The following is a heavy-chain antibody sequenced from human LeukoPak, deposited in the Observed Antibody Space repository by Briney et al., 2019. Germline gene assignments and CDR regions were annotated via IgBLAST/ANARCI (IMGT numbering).Heavy chain of an antibody. J-gene: IGHJ5*02. D-gene: IGHD6-19*01. Sequence: ASVKDSCKASGYTFTSYYMHWVRQAPGQGLEWMGLINYSGDSTSYAQKFQGRMTTTTDTCTSTVYIELSSLRSEDTAVYYCARGGSIAVAGTEDQYNWFDPWGQGTLVTVSS. CDR1: GYTFTSYY. CDR3: ARGGSIAVAGTEDQYNWFDP. CDR2: INYSGDST. V-gene: IGHV1-46*01.